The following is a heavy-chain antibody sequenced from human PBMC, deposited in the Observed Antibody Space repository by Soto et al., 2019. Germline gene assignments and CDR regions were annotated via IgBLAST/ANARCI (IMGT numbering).Heavy chain of an antibody. D-gene: IGHD4-17*01. CDR2: INRDGSER. CDR3: ARIRATDYEIEY. J-gene: IGHJ4*02. V-gene: IGHV3-7*03. CDR1: GFMFGSYC. Sequence: EVQLVESGGGLPQPGGSLTLSCTACGFMFGSYCMTWVRHAAGIALQWMANINRDGSERYYVDSVKGRFTFSIDNADNLVFLDMNNLRVDDTAIYYLARIRATDYEIEYWGQGALVTVSS.